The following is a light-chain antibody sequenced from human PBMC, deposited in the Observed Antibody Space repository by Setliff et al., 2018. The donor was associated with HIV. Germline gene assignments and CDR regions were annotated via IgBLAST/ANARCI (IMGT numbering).Light chain of an antibody. Sequence: QAVVTQEPSLTVSPGGTVTLTCGSSTGAVTSGHYPYWFQQKPGQAPRTLIYDTSNKFSWTPARFSGSLLGGKAALTLSGAQPEDEADYYCFLSFNGPWVFGGGTKVTVL. J-gene: IGLJ3*02. CDR2: DTS. CDR1: TGAVTSGHY. V-gene: IGLV7-46*01. CDR3: FLSFNGPWV.